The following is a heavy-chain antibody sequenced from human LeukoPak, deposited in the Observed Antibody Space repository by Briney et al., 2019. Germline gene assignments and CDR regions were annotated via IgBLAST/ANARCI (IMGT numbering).Heavy chain of an antibody. J-gene: IGHJ4*02. CDR3: AKIPTYYYDSSGYRYYFDY. CDR1: GFTFSSYG. V-gene: IGHV3-30*18. CDR2: ISYDGSNK. D-gene: IGHD3-22*01. Sequence: PGGSLRLSCAASGFTFSSYGMHWVRQAPGKGLEWVAVISYDGSNKYYADSVKGRFTISRDNSKNTLYLQMNSLRAEDTAVYYCAKIPTYYYDSSGYRYYFDYWGQGTLVTVSS.